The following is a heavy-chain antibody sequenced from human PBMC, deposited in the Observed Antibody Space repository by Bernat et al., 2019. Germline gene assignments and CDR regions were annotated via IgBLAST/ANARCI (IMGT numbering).Heavy chain of an antibody. CDR1: GGSISSSSYY. J-gene: IGHJ5*02. V-gene: IGHV4-39*01. D-gene: IGHD6-6*01. CDR2: IYYSGST. Sequence: QLQLQESGPGLVKPSETLSLTCTVSGGSISSSSYYWGWIRQPPGKGLEWIGSIYYSGSTYYNPSLKSRVTISVDTSKNQFSLKLSSVTAADTAVYYCARRHYIRSSSSYEGWFDPWGQGTLVTVSS. CDR3: ARRHYIRSSSSYEGWFDP.